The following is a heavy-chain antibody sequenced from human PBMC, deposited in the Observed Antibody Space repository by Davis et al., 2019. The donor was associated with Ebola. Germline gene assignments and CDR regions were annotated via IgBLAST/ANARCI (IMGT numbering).Heavy chain of an antibody. CDR3: ATRYSSSSGRLSHYYYYGMDV. V-gene: IGHV1-69*06. Sequence: AASVKVSCKASGGTFSSYAISWVRQAPGQGLEWMGGIIPIFGTANYAQKFQGRVTITADKSTSTAYMELSSLRSEDTAVYYCATRYSSSSGRLSHYYYYGMDVWGQGTTVTVSS. J-gene: IGHJ6*02. D-gene: IGHD6-6*01. CDR2: IIPIFGTA. CDR1: GGTFSSYA.